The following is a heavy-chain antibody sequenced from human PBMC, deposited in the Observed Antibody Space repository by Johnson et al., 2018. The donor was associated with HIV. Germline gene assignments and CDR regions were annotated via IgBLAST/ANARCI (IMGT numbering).Heavy chain of an antibody. CDR3: ARDPPPRSSGSDAFDI. CDR2: INWNGGST. CDR1: GFTFDDYG. D-gene: IGHD6-19*01. Sequence: MQLVESGGGVVRPGGSLRLSCAASGFTFDDYGMSWVRQAPGKGLEWVSGINWNGGSTGYADSVKGRFTISRDNAKNSLYLQMNSLRAEDTSLYYCARDPPPRSSGSDAFDIWGQGTMVTVSS. J-gene: IGHJ3*02. V-gene: IGHV3-20*04.